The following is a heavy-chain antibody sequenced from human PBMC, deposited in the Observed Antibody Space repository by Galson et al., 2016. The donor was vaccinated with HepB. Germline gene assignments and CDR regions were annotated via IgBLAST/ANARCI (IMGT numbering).Heavy chain of an antibody. CDR1: GGSFSGYS. J-gene: IGHJ2*01. V-gene: IGHV4-34*01. CDR2: VNHSGST. Sequence: SETLSLTCGVYGGSFSGYSWTWIRQPPGKGLEWIGEVNHSGSTNYNPSLKSRITISVDTSENHFSLRLSSVTAADTAVYYCARLSAGGYSYWYFDLWGRGTLVTVSS. CDR3: ARLSAGGYSYWYFDL. D-gene: IGHD3-22*01.